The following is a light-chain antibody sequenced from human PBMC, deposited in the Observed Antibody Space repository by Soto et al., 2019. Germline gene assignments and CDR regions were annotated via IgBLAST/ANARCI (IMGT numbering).Light chain of an antibody. J-gene: IGKJ1*01. V-gene: IGKV1-5*01. CDR3: HQFSSYSRT. CDR2: SVS. Sequence: DIQMTQSPSTLSASVGDRVTITCRASQSISSWLAWYQQKPGKAPKLLVYSVSNLDSGVPSRFSGSGSGTDFTLTISSLQPDDFAPYYCHQFSSYSRTFGQGTKVEMK. CDR1: QSISSW.